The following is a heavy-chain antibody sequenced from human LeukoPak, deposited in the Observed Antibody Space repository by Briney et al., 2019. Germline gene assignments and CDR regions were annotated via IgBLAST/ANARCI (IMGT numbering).Heavy chain of an antibody. CDR3: ARDSPLTGPIGAFDI. V-gene: IGHV3-53*01. Sequence: PGGSLRLSCAASGFTFSSYAVSWVRQAPGKGLEWVSVIYAGGTTYYADSVKGRFTISRDISKNTVYLQMNSLRAEDTAVYYCARDSPLTGPIGAFDIWGQGTMVTVSS. CDR1: GFTFSSYA. J-gene: IGHJ3*02. D-gene: IGHD7-27*01. CDR2: IYAGGTT.